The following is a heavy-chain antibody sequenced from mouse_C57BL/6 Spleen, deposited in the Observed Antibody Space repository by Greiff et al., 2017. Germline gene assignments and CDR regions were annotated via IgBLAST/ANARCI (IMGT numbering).Heavy chain of an antibody. CDR1: GYTFTSYW. CDR3: AIDYGNPFAY. D-gene: IGHD2-1*01. CDR2: IHPSDSDT. V-gene: IGHV1-74*01. J-gene: IGHJ3*01. Sequence: QVQLQQSGAELVKPGASVKVSCKASGYTFTSYWMHWVKQRPGQGLEWIGRIHPSDSDTNYNQKFKGKATLTVDKSSSTAYMQLSSLTSEVSAVYYCAIDYGNPFAYWGQGTLVTVSA.